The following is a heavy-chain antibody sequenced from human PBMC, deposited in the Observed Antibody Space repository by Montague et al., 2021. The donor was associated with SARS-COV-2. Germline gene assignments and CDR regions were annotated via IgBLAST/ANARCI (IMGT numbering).Heavy chain of an antibody. V-gene: IGHV4-30-2*01. D-gene: IGHD2-15*01. CDR3: ASAEGGTVFDH. J-gene: IGHJ4*02. CDR2: ICHTGST. Sequence: TLSLTCAVSGDPLSSDGARYAWSRIRQPPGKGLEWIGNICHTGSTFHNPSLRSRLTLSVDKSRNASTLILSSVTAADTAVYFCASAEGGTVFDHWGQGTLVTVSS. CDR1: GDPLSSDGARYA.